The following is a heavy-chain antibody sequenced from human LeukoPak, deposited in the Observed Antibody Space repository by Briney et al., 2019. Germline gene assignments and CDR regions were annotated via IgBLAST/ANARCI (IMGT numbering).Heavy chain of an antibody. V-gene: IGHV3-23*01. CDR1: GFTFSSYA. D-gene: IGHD6-13*01. Sequence: GGSLRLSCAASGFTFSSYAMSWVRQAPGKGLEWVSAISGSGGSTYYADSVKGRFTISRDNSKNTLYLQMKSLRAEDTAVYYCAKVALGERQLPPLFHYWGQGTLVTVSP. CDR3: AKVALGERQLPPLFHY. CDR2: ISGSGGST. J-gene: IGHJ4*02.